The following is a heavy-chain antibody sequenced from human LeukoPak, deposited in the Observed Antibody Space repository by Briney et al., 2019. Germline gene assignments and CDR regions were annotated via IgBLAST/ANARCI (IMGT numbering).Heavy chain of an antibody. J-gene: IGHJ4*02. CDR2: MNPNSGNT. V-gene: IGHV1-8*01. CDR1: GYTFTSYD. Sequence: ASVKVSCKASGYTFTSYDINWVRQATGQGLEWMGWMNPNSGNTGYAQKFQGRVTMTRNTSISTAYMELSSLRSEDTAVYYCATYFDWYETPTDYWGQGTLVTVSS. D-gene: IGHD3-9*01. CDR3: ATYFDWYETPTDY.